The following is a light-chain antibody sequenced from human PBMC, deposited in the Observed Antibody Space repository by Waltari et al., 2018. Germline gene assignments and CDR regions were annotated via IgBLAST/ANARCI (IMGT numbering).Light chain of an antibody. Sequence: EVVLTQSPGTLSLSPGEGATLSCRASQSVSRALAWYQQKPGQAPRRLNYDESRRTTGIPYRFSGIGSGTDFSLTISRLEPEDFAVYYCQKYESLPATFGQGTKVEIK. CDR2: DES. J-gene: IGKJ1*01. CDR3: QKYESLPAT. CDR1: QSVSRA. V-gene: IGKV3-20*01.